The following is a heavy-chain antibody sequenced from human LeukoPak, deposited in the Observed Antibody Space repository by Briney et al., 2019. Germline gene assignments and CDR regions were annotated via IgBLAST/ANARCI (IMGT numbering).Heavy chain of an antibody. D-gene: IGHD5-12*01. CDR3: AGSYSGYDYYYYGMDV. V-gene: IGHV4-4*07. J-gene: IGHJ6*04. CDR2: IYTSGST. CDR1: GGSISSYY. Sequence: PSETLSLTCTVSGGSISSYYWSWIRQPAGKGLEWIGRIYTSGSTNYNPSLKSRVTMSVDTSKNQFSLKLSSVTAADTAVYYCAGSYSGYDYYYYGMDVWGKGTTVTVSS.